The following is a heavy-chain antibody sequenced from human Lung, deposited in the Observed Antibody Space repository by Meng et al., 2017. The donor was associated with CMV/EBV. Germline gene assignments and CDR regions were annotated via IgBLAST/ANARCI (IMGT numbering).Heavy chain of an antibody. J-gene: IGHJ4*02. CDR3: AKDKYGGYCSSTSCYVIFEY. CDR1: GFIFSSYA. CDR2: ISGSGGST. V-gene: IGHV3-23*01. Sequence: GGSLRLXCAASGFIFSSYAMSGVRQAPGKGLEWVSAISGSGGSTYYADSVKGRFTISRDNSKNTLYLQMNSLRAEDTAVYYCAKDKYGGYCSSTSCYVIFEYWGQGTLVTVSS. D-gene: IGHD2-2*01.